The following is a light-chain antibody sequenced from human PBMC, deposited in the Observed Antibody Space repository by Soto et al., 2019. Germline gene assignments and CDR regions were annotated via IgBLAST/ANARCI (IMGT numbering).Light chain of an antibody. CDR1: SSNIGNNY. J-gene: IGLJ3*02. CDR2: DNN. CDR3: GTWDSSLSVWI. V-gene: IGLV1-51*01. Sequence: QSVLTQPPSVSAAPGQRVTISCSGSSSNIGNNYVSWYQQFPGTAPKLLIYDNNKRPSGIPDRFSGSRSGTSATLVITGLQTGDEADYYCGTWDSSLSVWIFGGGTKVTVL.